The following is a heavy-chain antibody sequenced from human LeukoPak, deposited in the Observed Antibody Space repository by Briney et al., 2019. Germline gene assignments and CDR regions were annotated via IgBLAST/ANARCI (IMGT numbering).Heavy chain of an antibody. V-gene: IGHV4-34*01. CDR3: ARAPYYDFWSSYPTKLRANWFAP. D-gene: IGHD3-3*01. CDR2: INHSGST. Sequence: SETLSLTCAVYGGSFSGHYWSWIRQPPGKGLEWIGEINHSGSTNYNPSLKSRVTISVDTSKNQFSLKLSSVTAADTAVYYCARAPYYDFWSSYPTKLRANWFAPWGQGTLVTVPS. J-gene: IGHJ5*02. CDR1: GGSFSGHY.